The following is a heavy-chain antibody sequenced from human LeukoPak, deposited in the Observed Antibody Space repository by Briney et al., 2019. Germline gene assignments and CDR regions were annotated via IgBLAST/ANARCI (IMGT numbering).Heavy chain of an antibody. J-gene: IGHJ4*02. CDR3: ARDPYGDSKIDY. D-gene: IGHD4-17*01. CDR1: GGSISSSTYY. CDR2: IYYSGST. Sequence: SETLSLTCTVSGGSISSSTYYWGWIRQPPGKGLEWIGSIYYSGSTYYNPSLKSRVTISVDTSKNQFSLKLNSVTAADTAVYYCARDPYGDSKIDYWGQGTLVTVSS. V-gene: IGHV4-39*07.